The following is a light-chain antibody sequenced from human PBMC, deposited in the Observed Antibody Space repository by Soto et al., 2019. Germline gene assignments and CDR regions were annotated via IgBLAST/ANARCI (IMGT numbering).Light chain of an antibody. CDR2: DAS. CDR1: QSISTC. J-gene: IGKJ2*01. V-gene: IGKV3-11*01. Sequence: EVVLTQSPATLSLSPGERATLSCRASQSISTCLAWYQQKPGQSPRLLISDASNRATGIPARFSGSGTGTDFTLSISSLEPEDFVVYYCQQRSNWPPTFGQGTKLEIK. CDR3: QQRSNWPPT.